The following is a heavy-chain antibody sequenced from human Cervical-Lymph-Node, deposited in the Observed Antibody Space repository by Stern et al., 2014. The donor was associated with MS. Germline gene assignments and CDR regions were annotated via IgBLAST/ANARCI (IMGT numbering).Heavy chain of an antibody. Sequence: QVQLQESGPGLVKPSQTLSLTCTVSGGSISSGGYYWSWIRQHPGKGLEWIGYIYYSGSTSYNPSLKSRVTISVDTSKNQFSLKLSSVTAADTAVYYCARGHYDFWSGYSPGIWFDPWGQGTLVTVSS. V-gene: IGHV4-31*03. CDR1: GGSISSGGYY. CDR2: IYYSGST. D-gene: IGHD3-3*01. CDR3: ARGHYDFWSGYSPGIWFDP. J-gene: IGHJ5*02.